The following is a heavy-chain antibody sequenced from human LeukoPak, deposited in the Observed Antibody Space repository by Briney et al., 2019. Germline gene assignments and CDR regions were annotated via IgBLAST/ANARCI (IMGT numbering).Heavy chain of an antibody. J-gene: IGHJ4*02. CDR2: IYYSGST. CDR1: GGSISSYC. V-gene: IGHV4-59*01. Sequence: PSETLSLTCTVSGGSISSYCWSWIRQPPGKGLEWIGYIYYSGSTTYNPSLKSRVTISVDTSKNQFSLKLSSVTAADTAVYYCASMYSSSPNFDYWGQGTLVTVSS. D-gene: IGHD6-6*01. CDR3: ASMYSSSPNFDY.